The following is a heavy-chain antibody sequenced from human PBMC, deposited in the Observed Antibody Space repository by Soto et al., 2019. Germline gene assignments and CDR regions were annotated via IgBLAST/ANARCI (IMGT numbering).Heavy chain of an antibody. CDR2: MNPNSGDT. CDR1: GYTFTTYD. Sequence: QVQLVQSGAEVKKPGASVKVSCKATGYTFTTYDINWVRQAPGQGLEWMGWMNPNSGDTGYAQKFQGRVTMTRDTSISTADIELSTLTSEDTAVYYCVRGLEWLRNYWGQGTLVTVSS. V-gene: IGHV1-8*01. D-gene: IGHD5-12*01. CDR3: VRGLEWLRNY. J-gene: IGHJ4*02.